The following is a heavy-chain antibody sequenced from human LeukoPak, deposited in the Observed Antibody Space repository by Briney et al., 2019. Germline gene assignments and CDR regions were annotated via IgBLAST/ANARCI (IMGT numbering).Heavy chain of an antibody. Sequence: ASVKVSCKASGYTFIDYYIHWVRQAPGQGLEFLGWISPDSGGTNYPQKFQGRVTMTRDTSTSTVYMELSSLRSEDTAVYYCARVIGGNHFDYWGQGTLVTVSS. CDR3: ARVIGGNHFDY. CDR2: ISPDSGGT. J-gene: IGHJ4*02. CDR1: GYTFIDYY. V-gene: IGHV1-2*02. D-gene: IGHD4-23*01.